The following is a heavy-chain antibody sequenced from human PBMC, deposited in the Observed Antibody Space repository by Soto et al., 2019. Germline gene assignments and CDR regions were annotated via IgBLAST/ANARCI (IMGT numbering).Heavy chain of an antibody. V-gene: IGHV3-30*18. D-gene: IGHD5-18*01. J-gene: IGHJ4*02. CDR3: AKDGTVDPGMVTY. CDR1: GFTFSSFG. CDR2: ISFDGGNK. Sequence: SLRLSCAASGFTFSSFGMYWVRQAPGKGLEWVAFISFDGGNKYYGDSVKGRFTISRDNSKSTLYLQISSLRPEDTAMYYCAKDGTVDPGMVTYWGQGTLVTVSS.